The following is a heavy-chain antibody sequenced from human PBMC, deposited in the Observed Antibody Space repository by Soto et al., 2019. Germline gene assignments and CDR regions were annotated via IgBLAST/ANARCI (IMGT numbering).Heavy chain of an antibody. J-gene: IGHJ5*02. V-gene: IGHV3-30*18. CDR2: ISYDGSNK. CDR1: GFTFSSYG. CDR3: AKTLGYCSGGSCYFDWFDP. D-gene: IGHD2-15*01. Sequence: QVQLVESGGGVVQPGRSLRLSCAASGFTFSSYGMHWVRQAPGKGLEWVAVISYDGSNKYYADSVKGRFTISRDNSKNTLYLQMNSLRAEDTAVYYCAKTLGYCSGGSCYFDWFDPWGQGTLVTVSS.